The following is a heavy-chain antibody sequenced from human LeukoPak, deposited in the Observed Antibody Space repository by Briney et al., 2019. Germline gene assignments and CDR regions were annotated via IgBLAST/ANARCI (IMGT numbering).Heavy chain of an antibody. CDR2: IYYSGST. CDR3: AKEAPTDYAFDI. V-gene: IGHV4-59*12. Sequence: SETLSLTCTVSGGSIRNYYWSWIRQPPGKGLEWIGYIYYSGSTNYNPSLKSRVTISVDTSKKQLSLRLSSVTAADTAVYYCAKEAPTDYAFDIWGQGTMVTVS. CDR1: GGSIRNYY. J-gene: IGHJ3*02. D-gene: IGHD3/OR15-3a*01.